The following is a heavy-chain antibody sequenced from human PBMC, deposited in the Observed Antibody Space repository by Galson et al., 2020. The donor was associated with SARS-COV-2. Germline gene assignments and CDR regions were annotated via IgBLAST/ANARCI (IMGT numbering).Heavy chain of an antibody. D-gene: IGHD6-19*01. CDR3: ARYSSGWGGSFDC. CDR2: IYTSGST. Sequence: SETLSLTCTVSGGSISSGSYYWSWIRQPAGKGLEWIGRIYTSGSTNYNPSLKSRVTISVDTSKNQFSLKLSSVTAADTAVYYCARYSSGWGGSFDCWGQGTLVTVSS. V-gene: IGHV4-61*02. CDR1: GGSISSGSYY. J-gene: IGHJ4*02.